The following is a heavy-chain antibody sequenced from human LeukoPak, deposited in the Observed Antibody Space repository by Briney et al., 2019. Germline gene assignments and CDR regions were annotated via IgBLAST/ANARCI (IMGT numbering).Heavy chain of an antibody. CDR2: IKSKTDGGTT. CDR1: GFTFSNAW. D-gene: IGHD6-19*01. J-gene: IGHJ4*02. V-gene: IGHV3-15*01. CDR3: TPASNGWSFY. Sequence: GGSLRLSCAASGFTFSNAWMSWVRQAPGKGLEWVGRIKSKTDGGTTDYAAPVKGRFTISGDDSKNTLYLQMNSLKTEDTAVYFCTPASNGWSFYWGQGTLVTVSS.